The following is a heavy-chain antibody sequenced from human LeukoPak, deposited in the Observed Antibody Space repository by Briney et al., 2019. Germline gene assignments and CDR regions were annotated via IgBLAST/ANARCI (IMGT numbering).Heavy chain of an antibody. D-gene: IGHD3-10*01. CDR1: GFTFSSYA. V-gene: IGHV3-30-3*01. J-gene: IGHJ5*02. CDR3: ARARLRELLSTGFDP. CDR2: ISYDGSNK. Sequence: GGSLRLSCAASGFTFSSYAMHWVRQAPGKGLEWVAVISYDGSNKYYADSVKGRFTISRDNSKNTLYLQMNSLRAEDTAVYYCARARLRELLSTGFDPWGQGTLVTVSS.